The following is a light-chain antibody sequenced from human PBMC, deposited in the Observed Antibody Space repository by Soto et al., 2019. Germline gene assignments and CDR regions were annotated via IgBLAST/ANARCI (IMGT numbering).Light chain of an antibody. CDR2: EVT. J-gene: IGLJ2*01. CDR1: SSDVGGYNY. V-gene: IGLV2-8*01. Sequence: QSALTQPPSASGSPRQSVTISCTGTSSDVGGYNYVSWYQQHPGNVPKLLIYEVTRRPSGVPDRFSGSKSGNTASLTVSALQAEDEAHYYCSSYAGNNVVIFGGGTKLTVL. CDR3: SSYAGNNVVI.